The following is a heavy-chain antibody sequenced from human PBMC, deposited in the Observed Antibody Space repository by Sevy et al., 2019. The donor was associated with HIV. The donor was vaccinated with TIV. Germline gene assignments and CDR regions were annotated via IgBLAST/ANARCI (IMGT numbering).Heavy chain of an antibody. D-gene: IGHD3-10*01. J-gene: IGHJ4*02. Sequence: GGSLRLSCAASGFTFSSYSMNWVRQAPGKGLEWVSYISSSSTIYYADSVKGRFTISRDNAKNSLYLQMNSLRAEDTAVYYCARAQLWFGELLYYFDYWGQGTLVTVSS. CDR2: ISSSSTI. V-gene: IGHV3-48*01. CDR3: ARAQLWFGELLYYFDY. CDR1: GFTFSSYS.